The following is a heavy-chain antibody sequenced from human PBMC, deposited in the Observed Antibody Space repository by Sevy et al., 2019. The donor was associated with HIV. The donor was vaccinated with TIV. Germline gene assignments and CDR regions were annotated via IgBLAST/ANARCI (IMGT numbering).Heavy chain of an antibody. CDR1: GFIFSSYG. Sequence: GGFLRLSCAASGFIFSSYGMHWVRQAPGKGLEWVTIISYDGSSKYYADSVKGQFTISRDNSENILYLQMNSLRTDDTAVYYCVKGGVTWELLDYWGQGTLVTVSS. V-gene: IGHV3-30*18. D-gene: IGHD1-26*01. CDR2: ISYDGSSK. J-gene: IGHJ4*02. CDR3: VKGGVTWELLDY.